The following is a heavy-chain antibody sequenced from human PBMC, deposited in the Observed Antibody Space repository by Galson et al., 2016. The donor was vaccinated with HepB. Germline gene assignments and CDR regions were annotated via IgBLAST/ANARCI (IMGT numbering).Heavy chain of an antibody. CDR3: ARFGGDWGF. CDR2: IFHIGST. J-gene: IGHJ1*01. CDR1: GGPISSNRYY. Sequence: SETLSLTCTVSGGPISSNRYYWGWIRQPPGKGLEWIGSIFHIGSTYYNASLKSRAITSVDTSKSQFSLKLRSLTATDAAVYYCARFGGDWGFWGQGNLVIVSS. D-gene: IGHD2-21*02. V-gene: IGHV4-39*01.